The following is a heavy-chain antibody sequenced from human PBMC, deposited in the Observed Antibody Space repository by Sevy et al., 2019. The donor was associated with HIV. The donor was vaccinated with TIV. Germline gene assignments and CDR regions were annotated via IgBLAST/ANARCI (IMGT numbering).Heavy chain of an antibody. CDR3: SRGSRITVSKDFDY. CDR1: GFTFSSYA. CDR2: ISYDGSNK. Sequence: GGSLRLSCAASGFTFSSYAMHWVRQAPGKGLEWVAVISYDGSNKYYADSVKGRFTISRDNAKNSLYLHMNSLRAEDTAMYFCSRGSRITVSKDFDYWGQGTLVTVSS. V-gene: IGHV3-30*04. D-gene: IGHD3-3*01. J-gene: IGHJ4*02.